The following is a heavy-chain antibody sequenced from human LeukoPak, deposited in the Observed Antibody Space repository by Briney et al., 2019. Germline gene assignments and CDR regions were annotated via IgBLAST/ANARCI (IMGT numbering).Heavy chain of an antibody. CDR3: AKGGSSSSPYHYYYMDV. D-gene: IGHD6-6*01. J-gene: IGHJ6*03. CDR1: GFTFSSYA. CDR2: ISGSGGST. V-gene: IGHV3-23*01. Sequence: GGSLRLSCAASGFTFSSYAMSWVRQAPGKGLEWVSAISGSGGSTYYADSVKGRFTISRDNSKNTLYLQMNSLRAEDTAVYYCAKGGSSSSPYHYYYMDVWGQGTTVTVSS.